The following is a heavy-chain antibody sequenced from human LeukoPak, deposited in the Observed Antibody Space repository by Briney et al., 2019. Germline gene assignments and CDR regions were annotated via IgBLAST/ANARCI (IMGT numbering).Heavy chain of an antibody. V-gene: IGHV3-66*01. Sequence: PGGSLRLSCAASGFPFSSYSMNWVRQAPGKGLEWVSVIYSGGSTYYADSVKGRFTISRDNSKNTLYLQMNSLRAEDTAVYYCAKEGYYGSGSFPDYWGQGTLVTVSS. J-gene: IGHJ4*02. CDR2: IYSGGST. CDR3: AKEGYYGSGSFPDY. CDR1: GFPFSSYS. D-gene: IGHD3-10*01.